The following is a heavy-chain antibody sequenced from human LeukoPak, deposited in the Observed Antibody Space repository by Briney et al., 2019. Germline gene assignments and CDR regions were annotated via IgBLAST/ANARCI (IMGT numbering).Heavy chain of an antibody. CDR1: GFTFSDHY. D-gene: IGHD1-14*01. Sequence: RGSLRLSCVASGFTFSDHYMDWVRQAPGKGLEWVGRTRNKANSYTTEYAASVKGRFTISRDDSKNSLYLEMNSLKTEDTAVYYCARDPSLNLWGKGTTVTVSS. J-gene: IGHJ6*04. CDR3: ARDPSLNL. CDR2: TRNKANSYTT. V-gene: IGHV3-72*01.